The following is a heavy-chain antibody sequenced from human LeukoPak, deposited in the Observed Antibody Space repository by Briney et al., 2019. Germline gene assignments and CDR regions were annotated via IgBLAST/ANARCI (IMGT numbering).Heavy chain of an antibody. V-gene: IGHV3-23*01. CDR1: GFTFSTYT. Sequence: GGSLRLSCAASGFTFSTYTMGWFRQAPGKGLEWVSVIGGSGAETHYADSVKGRFTISRDNSKNTLYLQMNSLRAEDTAVYYCARVGSSSSFFAYFDYWGQRTLVTVSS. CDR3: ARVGSSSSFFAYFDY. CDR2: IGGSGAET. D-gene: IGHD6-6*01. J-gene: IGHJ4*02.